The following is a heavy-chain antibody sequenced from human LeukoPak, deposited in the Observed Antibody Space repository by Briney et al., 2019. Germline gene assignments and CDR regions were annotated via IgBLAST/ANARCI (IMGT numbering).Heavy chain of an antibody. V-gene: IGHV4-4*07. D-gene: IGHD2-2*01. CDR3: AREEHGTRSDY. CDR1: GGSISSYY. Sequence: SETLSLTCIVSGGSISSYYWSWIRQPAGKGLEWIGRINTSGSTNYNPSLRSRVITSVDTSKSQFSLKLSSVTAADTAVYYCAREEHGTRSDYWGQGTLVTVSS. J-gene: IGHJ4*02. CDR2: INTSGST.